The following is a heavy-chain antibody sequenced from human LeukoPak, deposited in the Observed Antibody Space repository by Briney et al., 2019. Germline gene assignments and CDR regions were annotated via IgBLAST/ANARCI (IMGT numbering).Heavy chain of an antibody. V-gene: IGHV3-11*01. D-gene: IGHD3-10*01. CDR1: GFTFSDYY. Sequence: PGGSLRLSCAASGFTFSDYYMSWFRQAPGKGLEWVSYISTSGDIIHYTDSVKGRFTISRDDARNSLYLQMNSLRAEDSAVYYCATSSGSSAWGQGTLVTVPS. J-gene: IGHJ5*02. CDR2: ISTSGDII. CDR3: ATSSGSSA.